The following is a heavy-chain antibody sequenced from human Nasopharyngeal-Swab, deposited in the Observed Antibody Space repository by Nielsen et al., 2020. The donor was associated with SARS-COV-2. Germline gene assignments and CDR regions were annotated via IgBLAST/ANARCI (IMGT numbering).Heavy chain of an antibody. CDR1: GFTFSSYW. CDR2: IKQDGSEK. Sequence: GGSLRLSCAASGFTFSSYWMSWVRQAPGKGLEWVANIKQDGSEKYYVDSVKGRFTISRDNAKNSLYLQMNSLRADDTAVYYCARDTYCSGGSCYGYGMAVWGQGTTVTVSS. D-gene: IGHD2-15*01. V-gene: IGHV3-7*01. J-gene: IGHJ6*02. CDR3: ARDTYCSGGSCYGYGMAV.